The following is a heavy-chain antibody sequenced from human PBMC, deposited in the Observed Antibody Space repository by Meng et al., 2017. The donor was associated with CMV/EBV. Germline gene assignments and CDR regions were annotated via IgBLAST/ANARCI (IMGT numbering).Heavy chain of an antibody. CDR3: ARERDWDFDY. V-gene: IGHV3-48*04. CDR1: GFSFNIYS. CDR2: ISSGCSGR. D-gene: IGHD3/OR15-3a*01. Sequence: GGSLRLSCAVSGFSFNIYSVNWVRQGPGKGLEWLSYISSGCSGRQYADSVKGRFTISTDSDKSLLFLEMNNLRAEDTAVYYCARERDWDFDYWGQGTLVTVSS. J-gene: IGHJ4*02.